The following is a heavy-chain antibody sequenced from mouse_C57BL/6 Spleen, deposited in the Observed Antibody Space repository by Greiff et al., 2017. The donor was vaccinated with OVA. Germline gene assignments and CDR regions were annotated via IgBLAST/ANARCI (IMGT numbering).Heavy chain of an antibody. CDR2: ISSGGSYT. CDR1: GFTFSSYG. D-gene: IGHD1-1*01. V-gene: IGHV5-6*02. J-gene: IGHJ2*01. CDR3: ARQITTVVDYFDY. Sequence: DVMLVESGGDLVKPGGSLKLSCAASGFTFSSYGMSWVRQTPDKRLEWVATISSGGSYTYYPDSVKGRFTISRDNAKNTLYLQLSSLKSEDTAMYYCARQITTVVDYFDYWGQGTTLTVSS.